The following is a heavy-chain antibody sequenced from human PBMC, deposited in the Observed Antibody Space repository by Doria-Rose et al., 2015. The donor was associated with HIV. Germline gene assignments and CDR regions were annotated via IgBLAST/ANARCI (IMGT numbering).Heavy chain of an antibody. D-gene: IGHD3-16*01. CDR3: VMMPHY. J-gene: IGHJ4*02. Sequence: QVQLVESGPGLVTPSATLSLTCTVSGASISSDNYWGWIRQPPGKGLEWIGSYYSSGRTYYNPSLKSRVTISADTSKNQFSLNLSSLTAADTAVCYCVMMPHYWGQGTLVTVSS. CDR2: YYSSGRT. V-gene: IGHV4-38-2*02. CDR1: GASISSDNY.